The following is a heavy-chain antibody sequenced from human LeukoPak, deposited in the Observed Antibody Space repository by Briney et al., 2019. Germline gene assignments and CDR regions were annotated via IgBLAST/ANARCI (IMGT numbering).Heavy chain of an antibody. V-gene: IGHV3-13*01. J-gene: IGHJ3*02. CDR1: GFTFSNYD. CDR2: IGSAGDT. CDR3: ASLFLCYGCSSSSDSFNI. D-gene: IGHD6-6*01. Sequence: PGGSLRLSCAASGFTFSNYDMHWVRQATGKGLEWVSVIGSAGDTYYPGSVKGRFIISRENAKNSLYVHMNSLRAEDTAVYYCASLFLCYGCSSSSDSFNIWGQGTMVTVSS.